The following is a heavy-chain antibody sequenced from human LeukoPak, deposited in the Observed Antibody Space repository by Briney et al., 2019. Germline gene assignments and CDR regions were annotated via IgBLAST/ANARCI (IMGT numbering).Heavy chain of an antibody. Sequence: GGSLRLSCAASGFTFGDYAMSWVRQAPGKGLEWVSAIDSVKGRLTISRDNSKNTLYLQMKSLGAGDTALYYCVGGYQLLLFDDWGQGTLVTVSS. D-gene: IGHD2-2*01. J-gene: IGHJ4*02. CDR1: GFTFGDYA. CDR3: VGGYQLLLFDD. V-gene: IGHV3-23*01. CDR2: I.